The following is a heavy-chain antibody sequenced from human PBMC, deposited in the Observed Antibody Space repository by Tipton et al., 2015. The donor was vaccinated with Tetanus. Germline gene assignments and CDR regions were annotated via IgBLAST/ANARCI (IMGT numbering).Heavy chain of an antibody. CDR1: GGSISSGGYY. CDR2: IYYGGST. J-gene: IGHJ1*01. D-gene: IGHD4-17*01. V-gene: IGHV4-61*08. CDR3: ARSPLEDYGDYHSYFQH. Sequence: LSLTCTVSGGSISSGGYYWSWIRQPPGKGLEWIGYIYYGGSTNYNPSLKSRVTISVDTSKNQFSLKLSSVTAADTAVYYCARSPLEDYGDYHSYFQHRGQGTLVTVSS.